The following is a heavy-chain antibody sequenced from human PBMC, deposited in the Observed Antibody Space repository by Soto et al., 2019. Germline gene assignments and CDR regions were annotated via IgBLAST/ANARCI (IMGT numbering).Heavy chain of an antibody. V-gene: IGHV1-8*01. J-gene: IGHJ5*02. D-gene: IGHD3-16*01. CDR3: ARMATFGSLNWFDP. Sequence: ASVKVSCKASGYSFTNNDLSWVRQATGQGLEWMGWMNPGSGDTGYAQKFQGRVTMTRDISTATAYMELSSLRSDDTATYYCARMATFGSLNWFDPWGQGTLVTVSS. CDR2: MNPGSGDT. CDR1: GYSFTNND.